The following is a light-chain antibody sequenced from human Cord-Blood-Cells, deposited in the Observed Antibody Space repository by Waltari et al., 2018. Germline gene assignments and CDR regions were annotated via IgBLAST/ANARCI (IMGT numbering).Light chain of an antibody. J-gene: IGKJ1*01. CDR1: QSVSSN. V-gene: IGKV3-15*01. CDR3: QQYNNWPRT. Sequence: GMTQSPATLSATPGERANRSCRASQSVSSNLAWYQQKPGQVPRLLIYGASTRATGIPARFSGSGSGTEFTLTISRLQSEDFAVYYCQQYNNWPRTFGQGTKVEIK. CDR2: GAS.